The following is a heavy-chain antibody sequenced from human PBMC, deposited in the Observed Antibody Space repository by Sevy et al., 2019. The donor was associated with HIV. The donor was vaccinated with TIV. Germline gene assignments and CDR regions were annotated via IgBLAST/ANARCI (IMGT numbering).Heavy chain of an antibody. D-gene: IGHD2-15*01. J-gene: IGHJ4*02. Sequence: GESLKISCQASGYTFTRYWIGWVRQLPGKGLEWMGIIYPGDSHTLYSPSFQGQVTISAYKSITPAYLPWNSLTASDNAMFDCATLAGNCNTTHCSSHGYFDNLGQGTLVTVSS. V-gene: IGHV5-51*01. CDR1: GYTFTRYW. CDR3: ATLAGNCNTTHCSSHGYFDN. CDR2: IYPGDSHT.